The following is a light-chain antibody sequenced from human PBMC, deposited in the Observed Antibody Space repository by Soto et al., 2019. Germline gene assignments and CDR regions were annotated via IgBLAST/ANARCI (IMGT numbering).Light chain of an antibody. Sequence: DIQLSQSPSSLSASIGDEVTITCRASQTIMTYLNWYQLKPGKAPDLLIYTTSNLESGVPSRFSGSGSGTDFTLTISSLQPEDVATYFCQQGYSRPRTFGQGTKVDIK. CDR2: TTS. CDR1: QTIMTY. J-gene: IGKJ1*01. CDR3: QQGYSRPRT. V-gene: IGKV1-39*01.